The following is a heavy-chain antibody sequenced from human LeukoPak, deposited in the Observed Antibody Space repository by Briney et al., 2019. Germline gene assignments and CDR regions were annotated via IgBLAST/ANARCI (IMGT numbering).Heavy chain of an antibody. D-gene: IGHD6-13*01. Sequence: ASVKVSCKASGGTFSSYAISWVRQAPGQGLEWMGRIIPTLGIANYAQKFQGRVTITADESTSTAYMELSSLRSEDTAVYYCARANSSSWRSWFDPWGQGTLVTVSS. CDR1: GGTFSSYA. J-gene: IGHJ5*02. CDR3: ARANSSSWRSWFDP. CDR2: IIPTLGIA. V-gene: IGHV1-69*04.